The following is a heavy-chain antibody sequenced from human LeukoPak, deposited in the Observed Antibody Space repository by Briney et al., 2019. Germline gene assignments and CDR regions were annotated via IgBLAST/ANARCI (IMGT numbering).Heavy chain of an antibody. CDR1: GFTVSSIY. J-gene: IGHJ3*02. D-gene: IGHD6-13*01. Sequence: GGSLRLSCGASGFTVSSIYMSWVRQAPGKGLEWVSIIYTGGSTHYADSVKGRFTISRDNSKNTLYLQMNSLRVEDTAVYYCARGGVSSSWSEGAFDIWGQGTMVTVSS. CDR2: IYTGGST. V-gene: IGHV3-66*02. CDR3: ARGGVSSSWSEGAFDI.